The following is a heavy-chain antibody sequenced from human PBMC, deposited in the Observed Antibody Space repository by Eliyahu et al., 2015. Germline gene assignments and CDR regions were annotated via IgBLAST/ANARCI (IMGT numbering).Heavy chain of an antibody. V-gene: IGHV4-34*01. Sequence: QVQLQQWGAGLLKPSETLSLTCAVYGGSFSGYYWNWIRQPPGKGLEWIGEINHSGSTHYNPSLKSRVTISVDTSKNQFSLKLSSVTAADTAVYYCARDSPPYWYFDLWGRGTLVTVSS. CDR2: INHSGST. CDR3: ARDSPPYWYFDL. D-gene: IGHD2-15*01. CDR1: GGSFSGYY. J-gene: IGHJ2*01.